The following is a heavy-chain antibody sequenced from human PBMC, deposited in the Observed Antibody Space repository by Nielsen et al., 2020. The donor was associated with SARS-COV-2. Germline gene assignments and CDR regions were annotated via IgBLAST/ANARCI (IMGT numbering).Heavy chain of an antibody. D-gene: IGHD6-13*01. CDR1: GGSISSYY. CDR2: IYYSRST. CDR3: ARVLAAAGTFPWSLDP. Sequence: SETLSLTCTVSGGSISSYYWSWIRQSPGKGLECNGYIYYSRSTNYNPSLKSRVTIPVDTSKYQFSLKLSSVTAADTAVYYCARVLAAAGTFPWSLDPWGQGTLVTVSS. J-gene: IGHJ5*02. V-gene: IGHV4-59*01.